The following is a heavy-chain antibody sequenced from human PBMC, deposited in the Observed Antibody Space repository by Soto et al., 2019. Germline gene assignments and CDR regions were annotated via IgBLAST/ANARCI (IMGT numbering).Heavy chain of an antibody. CDR2: TYYRSKWYN. CDR3: ARDQDWNLYGMDV. CDR1: RDRVSSNSAA. V-gene: IGHV6-1*01. D-gene: IGHD1-1*01. Sequence: SPTLSLTRALSRDRVSSNSAAWNWIRQSPSRGREWLGRTYYRSKWYNDYAVSVKSRITINPDTSKNQFSLQLNSVTPEDTAVYYCARDQDWNLYGMDVWGQGTTVTVSS. J-gene: IGHJ6*02.